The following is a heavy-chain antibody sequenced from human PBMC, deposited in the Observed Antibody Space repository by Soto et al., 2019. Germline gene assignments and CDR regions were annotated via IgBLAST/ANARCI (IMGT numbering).Heavy chain of an antibody. V-gene: IGHV2-5*02. Sequence: QITLKESGPTLVKPTQTLTVTCTFSGFSLSTSGVGVGWIRQPPGKALEWLALIYWDDDKRYSPSLKSRLNITKDTSKNQVVLRMTNMDPVDTATYYCTHTAMVTTWAVDYWGQGTLVTVSS. CDR1: GFSLSTSGVG. CDR2: IYWDDDK. D-gene: IGHD4-4*01. CDR3: THTAMVTTWAVDY. J-gene: IGHJ4*02.